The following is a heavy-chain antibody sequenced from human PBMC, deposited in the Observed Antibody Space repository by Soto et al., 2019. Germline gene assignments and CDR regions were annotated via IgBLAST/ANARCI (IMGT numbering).Heavy chain of an antibody. CDR1: GFTFSSYS. D-gene: IGHD5-12*01. CDR3: ARLRGYSGYGGYYRIAV. CDR2: ISSSSSTI. Sequence: GGSLRLSCAASGFTFSSYSMNWVRQAPGKGLEWVSYISSSSSTIYYADSVKGRFTISRDNAKNSLYLQMNSLKTEDTAVYYCARLRGYSGYGGYYRIAVSAQRTTVPVSS. V-gene: IGHV3-48*01. J-gene: IGHJ6*02.